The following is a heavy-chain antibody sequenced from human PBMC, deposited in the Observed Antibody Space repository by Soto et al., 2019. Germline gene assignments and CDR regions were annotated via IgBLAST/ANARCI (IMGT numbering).Heavy chain of an antibody. J-gene: IGHJ5*02. CDR3: VRDRYSSSGWFDP. CDR2: TYYRSRFFS. V-gene: IGHV6-1*01. D-gene: IGHD3-10*01. CDR1: GDSVSSYSAA. Sequence: SQTLSLTCVISGDSVSSYSAAWNWIRQSPSGGLEWLGRTYYRSRFFSGYAESVKSRIIINPDTSKNQFSLQLKSVTPEDTAVYYCVRDRYSSSGWFDPWGQGTPVTVS.